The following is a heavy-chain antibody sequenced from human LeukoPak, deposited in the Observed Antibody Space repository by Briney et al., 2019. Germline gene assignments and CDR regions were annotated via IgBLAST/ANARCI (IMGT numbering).Heavy chain of an antibody. Sequence: GGSMRLSCSASGFTFRNFAISWVRQAPGKGLEWVSSIGGGDTHYADSVKGRFTISRDNSKNTLYLQMSSLRAEDTALYFCAKDGLLLWGSYSDSWSQGTLVTVSS. CDR2: IGGGDT. D-gene: IGHD3-16*01. J-gene: IGHJ4*02. CDR1: GFTFRNFA. V-gene: IGHV3-23*01. CDR3: AKDGLLLWGSYSDS.